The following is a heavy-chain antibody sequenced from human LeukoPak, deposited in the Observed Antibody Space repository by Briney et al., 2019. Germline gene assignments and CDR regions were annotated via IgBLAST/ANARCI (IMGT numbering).Heavy chain of an antibody. CDR3: ARYSGSYHGFYY. Sequence: GGSLRLSCAASGFTFSNYWMTWVRQAPGKGLECVANIKQDGSEKYYVDSVRGRFTISRDNAKNSLDLQMNSLRAEDTAVYYCARYSGSYHGFYYWGQGTLVTVSS. CDR1: GFTFSNYW. J-gene: IGHJ4*02. CDR2: IKQDGSEK. V-gene: IGHV3-7*04. D-gene: IGHD1-26*01.